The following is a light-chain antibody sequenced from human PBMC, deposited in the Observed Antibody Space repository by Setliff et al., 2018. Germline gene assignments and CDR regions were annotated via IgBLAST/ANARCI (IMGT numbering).Light chain of an antibody. Sequence: QSALTQPAPVSGSPGQWITISCSGTSSDVGGYNYVSWYQQHPGKAPKLMIYDVTNRPSGISNRFSGSKSGNTASLTISGLQAEDDADYYCSSYTTSGTYVFGTGTKVTVL. J-gene: IGLJ1*01. V-gene: IGLV2-14*03. CDR3: SSYTTSGTYV. CDR2: DVT. CDR1: SSDVGGYNY.